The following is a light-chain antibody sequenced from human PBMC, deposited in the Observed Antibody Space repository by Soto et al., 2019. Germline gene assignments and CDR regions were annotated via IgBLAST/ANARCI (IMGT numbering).Light chain of an antibody. J-gene: IGKJ4*01. V-gene: IGKV2-28*01. CDR3: MQVLQPPLT. Sequence: DLVMTQSPLSLPVTPGEPASISCRSSQSLLNSNGYNYLDWYLQKPGQSPQLLIYLGSSRASGGTDQFSGSRSGTDFTLKISRVEAEDVGVYYCMQVLQPPLTFGGGTKVEI. CDR2: LGS. CDR1: QSLLNSNGYNY.